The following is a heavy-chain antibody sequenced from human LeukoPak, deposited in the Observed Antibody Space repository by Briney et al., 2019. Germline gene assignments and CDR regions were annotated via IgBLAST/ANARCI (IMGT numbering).Heavy chain of an antibody. CDR2: ISYDGSNK. Sequence: QPGGSLRLSCAASGFTFSSYGMHWVRQAPGKGLEWVAVISYDGSNKYYADSVKGRFTISRDNSKNTLYLQMNSLRAEDTAVYYCAKDITMIVGGDYWGQGTLVTVSS. J-gene: IGHJ4*02. D-gene: IGHD3-22*01. V-gene: IGHV3-30*18. CDR3: AKDITMIVGGDY. CDR1: GFTFSSYG.